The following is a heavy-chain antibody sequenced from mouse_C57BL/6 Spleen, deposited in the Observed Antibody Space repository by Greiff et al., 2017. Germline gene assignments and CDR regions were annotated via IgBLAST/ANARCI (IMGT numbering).Heavy chain of an antibody. CDR1: GYTFTSYW. D-gene: IGHD2-12*01. V-gene: IGHV1-64*01. CDR3: AGEEIRGGFAY. Sequence: QVQLQQPGAELVKPGASVKLSCKASGYTFTSYWMHWVKQRPGQGLEWIGMIHPNSGGTNYNEKFKSKATLTVDKSSSTAYMQLSSLASEDSAVYCCAGEEIRGGFAYWGQGTLVTVSA. CDR2: IHPNSGGT. J-gene: IGHJ3*01.